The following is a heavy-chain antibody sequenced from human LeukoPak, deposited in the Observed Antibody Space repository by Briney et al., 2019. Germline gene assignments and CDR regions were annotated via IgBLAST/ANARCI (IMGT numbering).Heavy chain of an antibody. CDR2: IYYSGST. Sequence: SETLSLTCTVSGGSISSSSSYWGWIRQPPGKGLEWIGSIYYSGSTYYNPSLKSRVTISVDTSKNQFSLKLSSVTAADTAVYYCARRKGGSSWHIFDYWGQGTLVTVSS. J-gene: IGHJ4*02. CDR1: GGSISSSSSY. CDR3: ARRKGGSSWHIFDY. V-gene: IGHV4-39*01. D-gene: IGHD6-13*01.